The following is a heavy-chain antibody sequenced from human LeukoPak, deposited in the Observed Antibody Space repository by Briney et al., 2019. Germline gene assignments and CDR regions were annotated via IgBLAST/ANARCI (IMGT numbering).Heavy chain of an antibody. Sequence: GMSLRLSCAASGSTFSSHAMHWVRQAPGKGLERVAYISYDGSNKYYADSVKGRFTISRDNSKNTLYLQMNSLRAEDTAVHYCARDFYSDSSGRFDYWGQGTLVTVSS. CDR2: ISYDGSNK. V-gene: IGHV3-30*04. D-gene: IGHD3-22*01. J-gene: IGHJ4*02. CDR3: ARDFYSDSSGRFDY. CDR1: GSTFSSHA.